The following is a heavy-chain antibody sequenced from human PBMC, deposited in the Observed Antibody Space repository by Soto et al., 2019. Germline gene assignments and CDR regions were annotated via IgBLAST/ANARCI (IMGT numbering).Heavy chain of an antibody. J-gene: IGHJ5*02. Sequence: SEIMSLTCTVSGGCISSSGSYWSWIRQPPGKGLEWIGYIYYSGSTYYNPSLKSRVTISVDTSKNQFSLKLSSVTAADTAVYYCARGPPDYCSGGSCYGWFDPWGQGTLVTVSS. V-gene: IGHV4-31*03. CDR1: GGCISSSGSY. CDR2: IYYSGST. CDR3: ARGPPDYCSGGSCYGWFDP. D-gene: IGHD2-15*01.